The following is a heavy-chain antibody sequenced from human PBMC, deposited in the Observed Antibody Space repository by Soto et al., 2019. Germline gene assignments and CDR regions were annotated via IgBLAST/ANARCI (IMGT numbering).Heavy chain of an antibody. D-gene: IGHD2-15*01. J-gene: IGHJ5*02. V-gene: IGHV4-4*02. CDR1: GGSISSSNW. Sequence: QVQLQESGPGLVKPSGTLSLTCAVSGGSISSSNWWSWVRQPPGKGLEWIGEMYHSGSTNHNPSLMSRVTISVDESKNQFSLKLSSVTAADTAVYYCARAHCSGGSCYSVQHWFDPWGQGTLVTVSS. CDR3: ARAHCSGGSCYSVQHWFDP. CDR2: MYHSGST.